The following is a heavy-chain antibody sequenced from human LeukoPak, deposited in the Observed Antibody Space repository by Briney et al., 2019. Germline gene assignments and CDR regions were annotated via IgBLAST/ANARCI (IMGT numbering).Heavy chain of an antibody. J-gene: IGHJ4*02. Sequence: GGSLRLSCAASGFTLSSYAMTWVRQAPGKGLEWVSAISGSGDSTYYADSVRGRFTISRDYSKNTLFLQMNSLRAEDTAVYYCAKDRQQQLVLDYFDYWGQGTLVTVSS. CDR1: GFTLSSYA. CDR2: ISGSGDST. CDR3: AKDRQQQLVLDYFDY. D-gene: IGHD6-13*01. V-gene: IGHV3-23*01.